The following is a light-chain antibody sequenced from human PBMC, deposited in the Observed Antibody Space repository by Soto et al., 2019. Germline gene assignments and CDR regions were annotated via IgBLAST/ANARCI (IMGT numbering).Light chain of an antibody. CDR1: SSDVGSYNL. J-gene: IGLJ2*01. CDR2: EGS. V-gene: IGLV2-23*01. Sequence: QSVLTQPASVSGSPGQSITISCTGTSSDVGSYNLVSWYQLHPGKAPKLMIYEGSKRPSGVSNRFSGSKSGNTASLTISGLQAEDEADYYCCSYAGGSTYVVFGGGTKVTVL. CDR3: CSYAGGSTYVV.